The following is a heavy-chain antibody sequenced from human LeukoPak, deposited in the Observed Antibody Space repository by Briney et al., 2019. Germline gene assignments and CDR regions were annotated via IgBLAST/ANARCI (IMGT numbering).Heavy chain of an antibody. V-gene: IGHV3-23*01. Sequence: VGSLRLSCAASGLTFSSYAMSWVRQAPGKGLEWVSAISGSGGSTYYADSVKGRFTISRDNSKNTLYLQMNSLRAEDTAVYYCARALPSPLYSGSYADAFDIWGQGTMVTVSS. CDR3: ARALPSPLYSGSYADAFDI. CDR2: ISGSGGST. J-gene: IGHJ3*02. D-gene: IGHD1-26*01. CDR1: GLTFSSYA.